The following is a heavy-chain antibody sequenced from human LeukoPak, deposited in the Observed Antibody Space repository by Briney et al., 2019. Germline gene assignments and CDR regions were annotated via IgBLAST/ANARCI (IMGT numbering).Heavy chain of an antibody. CDR1: GFTFTSYA. CDR3: ARDRSGEPRDPFNF. J-gene: IGHJ3*01. Sequence: GGSLRLSCAASGFTFTSYAMSWVHQAPGKGLEWVSAISGSGGSTYYADSVKGRFTISRDNSKNTLYLQMNSLRAVDTAVYYCARDRSGEPRDPFNFWAQGTMAPVSS. V-gene: IGHV3-23*01. CDR2: ISGSGGST. D-gene: IGHD1-14*01.